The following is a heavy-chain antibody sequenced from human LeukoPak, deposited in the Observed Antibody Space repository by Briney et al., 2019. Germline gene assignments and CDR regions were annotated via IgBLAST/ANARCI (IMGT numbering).Heavy chain of an antibody. CDR2: ISSSSSTI. Sequence: GGSLRLSCAASGFTFSNAYMNWVRQAPGKGLQWVSYISSSSSTIYYADFVKGRFTISRDNAKNSLYLQMNSLRAEDTAVYYCARGSQQLAFDYWGQGTLVTVSS. CDR3: ARGSQQLAFDY. J-gene: IGHJ4*02. V-gene: IGHV3-48*01. D-gene: IGHD6-13*01. CDR1: GFTFSNAY.